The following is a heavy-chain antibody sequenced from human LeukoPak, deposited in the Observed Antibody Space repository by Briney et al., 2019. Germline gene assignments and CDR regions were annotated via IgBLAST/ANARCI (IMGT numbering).Heavy chain of an antibody. CDR2: ISAYNGNT. Sequence: GASVKVSCKASGYTFTNYAMNWVRQAPGQGLEWMGWISAYNGNTNYAQKLQGRVTMTTDTSTSTAYMELRSLRSDDTAVYYCARVKNQYYYGSGSYYNRIIDYWGQGTLVTVSS. CDR1: GYTFTNYA. J-gene: IGHJ4*02. CDR3: ARVKNQYYYGSGSYYNRIIDY. D-gene: IGHD3-10*01. V-gene: IGHV1-18*01.